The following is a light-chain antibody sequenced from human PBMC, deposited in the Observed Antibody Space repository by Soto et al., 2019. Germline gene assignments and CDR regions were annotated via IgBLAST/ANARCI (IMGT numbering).Light chain of an antibody. V-gene: IGLV2-14*01. J-gene: IGLJ1*01. Sequence: QSALTQPASVSGSPGQSITISCTGTSSDVGGYNYVSWYQQHPGKAPKLIIYDVSNRPSGVSNRFSGSKSGNTASLTISGLQAEDEADYYRSSYTSSSTPSYVFGTGTKLTVL. CDR1: SSDVGGYNY. CDR2: DVS. CDR3: SSYTSSSTPSYV.